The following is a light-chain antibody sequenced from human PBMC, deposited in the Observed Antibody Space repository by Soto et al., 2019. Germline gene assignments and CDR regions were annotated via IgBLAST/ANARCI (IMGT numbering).Light chain of an antibody. Sequence: DIQMTQSPSTLSASVGDRVTITCRARQNIVNWLAWYQQKPGKAPNLLIYKTSTLQRGVPSRFSGSGSGTEFTLTISSLQPDDFATYYCQQYDSHPMYTVGQGTKVDSK. J-gene: IGKJ2*01. CDR1: QNIVNW. V-gene: IGKV1-5*03. CDR2: KTS. CDR3: QQYDSHPMYT.